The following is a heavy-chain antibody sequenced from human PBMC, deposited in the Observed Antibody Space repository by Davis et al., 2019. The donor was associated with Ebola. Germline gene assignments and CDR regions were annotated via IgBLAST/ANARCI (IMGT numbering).Heavy chain of an antibody. Sequence: ASVKVSCKASGYTFTSYDINWVRQATGQGLEWMGWMNPNSGNTGYAQKFQGRVTMTRNTSISTAYMGLSSLRSEDTAVYYCARAPTWSEINYYCFDYWGQGTLVTVSS. CDR1: GYTFTSYD. J-gene: IGHJ4*02. V-gene: IGHV1-8*01. CDR2: MNPNSGNT. D-gene: IGHD3-10*01. CDR3: ARAPTWSEINYYCFDY.